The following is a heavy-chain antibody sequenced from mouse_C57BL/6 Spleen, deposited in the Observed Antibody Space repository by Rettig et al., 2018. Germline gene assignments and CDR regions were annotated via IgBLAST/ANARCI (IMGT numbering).Heavy chain of an antibody. Sequence: LEWIGAIDPETGGTAYNQKFKGKAILTADKSSSTAYMELRSLTSEDSAVYYCTRKDYYGSSDVWGTGTTVTVSS. D-gene: IGHD1-1*01. J-gene: IGHJ1*03. CDR3: TRKDYYGSSDV. V-gene: IGHV1-15*01. CDR2: IDPETGGT.